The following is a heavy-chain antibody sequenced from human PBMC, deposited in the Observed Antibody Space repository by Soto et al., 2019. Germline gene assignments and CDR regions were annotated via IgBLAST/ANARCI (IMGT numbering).Heavy chain of an antibody. J-gene: IGHJ5*02. D-gene: IGHD3-16*01. CDR3: AKQTVELSLGGFDP. V-gene: IGHV1-46*01. CDR2: INPSGGAT. Sequence: QVRLVQSGAEVQKPGASVKLSCEASGYTFANYYVHWVRQAPGQGLEWMGKINPSGGATTYAQKFQGRVTMTWDGSAKSVYMEMRGLSGDDTAVYYCAKQTVELSLGGFDPWGQGTLVTVSS. CDR1: GYTFANYY.